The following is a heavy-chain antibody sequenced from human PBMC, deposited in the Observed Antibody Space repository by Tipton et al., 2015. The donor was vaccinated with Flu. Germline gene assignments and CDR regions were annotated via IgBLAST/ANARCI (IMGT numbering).Heavy chain of an antibody. Sequence: GLVKPSQTFSLTCAISGDSVSNSGGVAWNWIRQSPSRGLEWLGRTYYRSKWFNDYAVSVKSRITINPDTSKNQFSLQLDSVTPEDTAVYYCTRGWGSGFDRWGQGTLVTVSS. CDR1: GDSVSNSGGVA. V-gene: IGHV6-1*01. CDR2: TYYRSKWFN. CDR3: TRGWGSGFDR. J-gene: IGHJ5*02. D-gene: IGHD3-16*01.